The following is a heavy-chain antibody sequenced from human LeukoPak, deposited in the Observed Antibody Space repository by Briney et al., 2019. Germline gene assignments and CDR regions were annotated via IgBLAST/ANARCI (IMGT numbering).Heavy chain of an antibody. J-gene: IGHJ5*02. CDR1: GGSISSYY. CDR2: IYYSGST. CDR3: ARRGIAASYNWFDP. V-gene: IGHV4-59*01. Sequence: PSETLSLTCTVSGGSISSYYWSWIRQPPGKGLXWIGYIYYSGSTNYNPSLKSRVTISVDTSKNQFSLKLSSVTAADTAVYYCARRGIAASYNWFDPWGQGTLVTVSS. D-gene: IGHD6-13*01.